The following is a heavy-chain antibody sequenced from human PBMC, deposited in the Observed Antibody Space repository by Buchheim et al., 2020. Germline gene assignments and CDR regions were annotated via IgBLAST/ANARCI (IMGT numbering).Heavy chain of an antibody. J-gene: IGHJ4*02. CDR3: AKDYYDSSGYYY. V-gene: IGHV3-30*18. CDR2: ISYDGSNK. CDR1: GFTFRSYG. D-gene: IGHD3-22*01. Sequence: QVQLVESGGGVVQPGRSLRLSCAASGFTFRSYGMHWVRQAPGKGLEWVAVISYDGSNKYYADSVKGRFTISRDNSKNKLYLQMNSLRAEDTAVYYCAKDYYDSSGYYYWGQGTL.